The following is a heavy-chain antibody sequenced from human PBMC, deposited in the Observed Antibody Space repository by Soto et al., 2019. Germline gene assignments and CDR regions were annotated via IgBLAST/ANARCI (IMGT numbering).Heavy chain of an antibody. Sequence: PMWSLRLSSAASGFTFTSYAMHWVRQAPGKGLEWVAVISYDGRYKYYADSVKGRFTFSRDNSKNTVFLQMNSLRPHHTAVYYYARGCRTLPRLWLTTSCSGLIPPLGQ. CDR1: GFTFTSYA. CDR2: ISYDGRYK. CDR3: ARGCRTLPRLWLTTSCSGLIPP. D-gene: IGHD2-2*01. J-gene: IGHJ5*02. V-gene: IGHV3-30*04.